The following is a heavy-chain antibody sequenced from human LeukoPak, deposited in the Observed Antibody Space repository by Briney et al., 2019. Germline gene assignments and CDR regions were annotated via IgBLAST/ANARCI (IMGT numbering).Heavy chain of an antibody. D-gene: IGHD2-15*01. CDR1: GFTLSSYE. CDR2: ISSSGSTI. J-gene: IGHJ4*02. V-gene: IGHV3-48*03. CDR3: ARELVVVAATRDY. Sequence: GGSLRLSCAASGFTLSSYEINWVSQAPGKRLGWVSYISSSGSTIYYADSVKGRFTISRDNAKNSLYLQMNSLRAEDTAVYYCARELVVVAATRDYWGQGTLVTVSS.